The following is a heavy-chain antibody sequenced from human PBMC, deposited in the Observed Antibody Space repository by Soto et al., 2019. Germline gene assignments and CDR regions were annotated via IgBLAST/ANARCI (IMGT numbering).Heavy chain of an antibody. CDR3: ARRAGVMVPFDY. V-gene: IGHV5-51*01. D-gene: IGHD3-16*01. CDR1: GYTFTTYC. J-gene: IGHJ4*02. Sequence: GESLKISCNTSGYTFTTYCVGWVRQRPGEGLEWMCIIYPSDSDTRYSPSFQGHVMFSVDKSLETAYLEWSSLKTSDTAVYFCARRAGVMVPFDYWGQGTQVTVSS. CDR2: IYPSDSDT.